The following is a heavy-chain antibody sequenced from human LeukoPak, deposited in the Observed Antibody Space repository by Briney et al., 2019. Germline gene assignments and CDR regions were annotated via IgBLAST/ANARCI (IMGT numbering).Heavy chain of an antibody. CDR1: GFTFTNAC. D-gene: IGHD5-18*01. CDR2: IKSQTDGGTT. Sequence: PGASLRLSCKGSGFTFTNACMSWVRLAPGKGLEWVGHIKSQTDGGTTDSAAPVKRRFTISRDDSKNTLQLQLNSLKTEDTAVYYCTTGTWIQLWLADYWGQGALVTV. J-gene: IGHJ4*02. CDR3: TTGTWIQLWLADY. V-gene: IGHV3-15*01.